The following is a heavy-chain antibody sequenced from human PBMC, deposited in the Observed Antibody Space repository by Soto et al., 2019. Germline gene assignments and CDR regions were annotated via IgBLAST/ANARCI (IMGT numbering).Heavy chain of an antibody. V-gene: IGHV3-23*01. J-gene: IGHJ4*02. CDR1: GFSVSRYA. Sequence: GGSLRLSCAASGFSVSRYAMMWVRQPPGKGQEWVAGMTGSGGDIRYADPVKGRFTISKDNSKNTLYLQMNSLRAEDTAIYYCAKDAVYGDGLWLAGNWGQGTLVTVSS. CDR3: AKDAVYGDGLWLAGN. D-gene: IGHD2-21*02. CDR2: MTGSGGDI.